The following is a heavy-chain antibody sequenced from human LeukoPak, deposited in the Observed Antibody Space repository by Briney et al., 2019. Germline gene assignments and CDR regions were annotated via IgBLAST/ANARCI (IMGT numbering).Heavy chain of an antibody. CDR3: ARGEGYGPTFDY. CDR2: IYYSGST. CDR1: GGSISSSSYY. J-gene: IGHJ4*02. Sequence: PSETLSLTCTVSGGSISSSSYYWSWIRQPPGKGLEWIGYIYYSGSTNYNPSLKSRVTISVDTSKNQFSLKLSSVTAADTAVYYCARGEGYGPTFDYWGQGTLVTVSS. D-gene: IGHD5-18*01. V-gene: IGHV4-61*01.